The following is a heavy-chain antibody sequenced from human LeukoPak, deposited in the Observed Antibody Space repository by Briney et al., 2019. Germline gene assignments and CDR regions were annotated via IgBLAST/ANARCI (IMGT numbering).Heavy chain of an antibody. D-gene: IGHD3-9*01. CDR1: GFTFSSYA. CDR3: ARELRYFDWGFDY. CDR2: IGGRGGST. Sequence: GGSLRLSCAASGFTFSSYAMSWVRQAPGKGLEWVSAIGGRGGSTYYADSVKGRFTFSRDNSKNTLYLQMNSLRAEDTAVYYCARELRYFDWGFDYWGQGTLVTVSS. J-gene: IGHJ4*02. V-gene: IGHV3-23*01.